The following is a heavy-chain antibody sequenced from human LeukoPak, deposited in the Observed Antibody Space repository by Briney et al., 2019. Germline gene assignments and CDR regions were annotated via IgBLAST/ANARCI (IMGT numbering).Heavy chain of an antibody. J-gene: IGHJ5*02. D-gene: IGHD6-6*01. CDR3: ARYSGASGWFDP. Sequence: SETLSLTCTVSGGSISSSSYYWGWIRQPPGKGLEWIGSIHYSGSTFYNPSLESRVTISVDTSKNQFSLKLSSVTAADTAVYYCARYSGASGWFDPWGQGTLVTVSS. CDR1: GGSISSSSYY. V-gene: IGHV4-39*01. CDR2: IHYSGST.